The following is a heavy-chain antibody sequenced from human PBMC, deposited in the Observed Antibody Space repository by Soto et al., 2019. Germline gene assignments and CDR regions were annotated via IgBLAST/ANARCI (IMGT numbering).Heavy chain of an antibody. CDR1: GGSISSSSYY. V-gene: IGHV4-39*01. J-gene: IGHJ4*02. CDR2: IYYSGST. CDR3: ARRPGVTIFGVVEYYFDY. D-gene: IGHD3-3*01. Sequence: SETLSLTCTVSGGSISSSSYYWGWIRQPPGKGLEWIGSIYYSGSTYYNPSLKNRVTISVDTSKNQFSLKLSSVTAADTAVYYCARRPGVTIFGVVEYYFDYWGQGTLVTVSS.